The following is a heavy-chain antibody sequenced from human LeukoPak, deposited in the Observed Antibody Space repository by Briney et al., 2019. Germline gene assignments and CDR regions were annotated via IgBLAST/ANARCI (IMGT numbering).Heavy chain of an antibody. CDR2: IGTAGDT. V-gene: IGHV3-13*01. CDR1: GFTFSSYD. Sequence: PGGSLRLSCAASGFTFSSYDMHWVRQATGKGLEWVSAIGTAGDTYYPGSVKGRFTISRENAKNSLYLQMNSLRAGDTAVYYCARGGHYYDSSGYDAFDIWGQGTMATVSS. J-gene: IGHJ3*02. D-gene: IGHD3-22*01. CDR3: ARGGHYYDSSGYDAFDI.